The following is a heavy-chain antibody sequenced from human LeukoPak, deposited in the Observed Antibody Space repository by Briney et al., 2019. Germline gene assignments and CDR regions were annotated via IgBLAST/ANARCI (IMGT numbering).Heavy chain of an antibody. CDR3: AGRAVAVPY. CDR1: GGPISSSSYY. Sequence: SETLSLTCTVSGGPISSSSYYWGWIRQPPGKGLEWIGSIYYSGSTYYNPSLKSRVTISVDTSKNQFSLKLSSVTAADTAVYYCAGRAVAVPYWGQGTLVTVSS. D-gene: IGHD6-19*01. V-gene: IGHV4-39*07. J-gene: IGHJ4*02. CDR2: IYYSGST.